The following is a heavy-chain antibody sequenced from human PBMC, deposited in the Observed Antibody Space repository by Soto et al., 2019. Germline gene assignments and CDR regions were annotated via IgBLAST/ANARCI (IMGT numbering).Heavy chain of an antibody. Sequence: EVQLLESGGGLVQPGGSLRLSCAASGFTFSSYAMSWVRQAPGKGLEWVSAISGRGGSTYYADSVKGRFTISRDNYKNTLYLQMNSLRAEDTAVYYCAKDPIRTSGAVVVGNYGMDVWGQGTTVTVSS. V-gene: IGHV3-23*01. J-gene: IGHJ6*02. CDR2: ISGRGGST. D-gene: IGHD2-21*01. CDR3: AKDPIRTSGAVVVGNYGMDV. CDR1: GFTFSSYA.